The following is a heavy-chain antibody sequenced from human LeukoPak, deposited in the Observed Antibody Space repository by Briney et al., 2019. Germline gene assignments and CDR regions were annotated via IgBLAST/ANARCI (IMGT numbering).Heavy chain of an antibody. J-gene: IGHJ1*01. Sequence: SETLSLTCTVSGDSISSGSYYWGWIRQPPGRGLEWIGYISYSGSTNYNPSLKSRVTISVDTSKNQFSLKLSSVTAADTAVYYCARLPYADNVYFQHWGQGTLVTVSS. D-gene: IGHD1-1*01. V-gene: IGHV4-61*05. CDR3: ARLPYADNVYFQH. CDR2: ISYSGST. CDR1: GDSISSGSYY.